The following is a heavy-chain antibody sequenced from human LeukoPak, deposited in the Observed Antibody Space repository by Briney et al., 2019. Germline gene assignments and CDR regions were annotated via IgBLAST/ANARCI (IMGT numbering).Heavy chain of an antibody. D-gene: IGHD3-9*01. CDR1: GGSMRDYY. CDR2: IYYSGST. CDR3: ARGFGYYDVLTAF. Sequence: PSETLSLTCAVSGGSMRDYYWSWIRQPPGKGLEWIGNIYYSGSTNYNPSLKSRVTISVDMSKNQFSLKVRSVTAADTAVYYCARGFGYYDVLTAFWGQGTLVTVSS. V-gene: IGHV4-59*01. J-gene: IGHJ4*02.